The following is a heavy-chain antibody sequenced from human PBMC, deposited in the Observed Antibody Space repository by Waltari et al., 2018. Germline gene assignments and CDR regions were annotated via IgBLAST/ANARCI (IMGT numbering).Heavy chain of an antibody. J-gene: IGHJ4*02. Sequence: QVQLQQWGAGLLKPSEPLSLTCAVYGGSFSGYYWTWIRQPPGKGLEWIWEINHSGSTNYNPSLKSRVTISVDTSKNQFSLKLSSVTAADTAVYYCARRWELLRPFDYWGQGTLVTVSS. V-gene: IGHV4-34*01. D-gene: IGHD1-26*01. CDR3: ARRWELLRPFDY. CDR1: GGSFSGYY. CDR2: INHSGST.